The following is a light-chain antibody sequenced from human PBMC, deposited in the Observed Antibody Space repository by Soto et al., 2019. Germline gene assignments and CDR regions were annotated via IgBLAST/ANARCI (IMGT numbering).Light chain of an antibody. CDR2: AAR. V-gene: IGKV1-39*01. CDR3: QQSTVTPHT. CDR1: QDISQS. J-gene: IGKJ2*01. Sequence: IQMTQSPSSLSASLGDRVTITCRASQDISQSVNWYQQKPGKAPKLLIYAARSLESGVPSRFSGSGSGTEFALSIISLQPEDSATYFCQQSTVTPHTFGQGTMLQI.